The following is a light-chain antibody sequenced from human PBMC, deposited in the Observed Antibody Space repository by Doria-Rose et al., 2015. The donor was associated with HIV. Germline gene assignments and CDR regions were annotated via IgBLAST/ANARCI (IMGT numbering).Light chain of an antibody. CDR3: QQYYDTPS. Sequence: TQSPESLGMSLGERATLNCKSNQSLLYTSKNYIAWYQQKPGQPPKLLIYWASTRRSGVPARFSGSGSGTDFTLTISSLEAEDVAVYYCQQYYDTPSFGPGNTVDIK. J-gene: IGKJ3*01. V-gene: IGKV4-1*01. CDR2: WAS. CDR1: QSLLYTSKNY.